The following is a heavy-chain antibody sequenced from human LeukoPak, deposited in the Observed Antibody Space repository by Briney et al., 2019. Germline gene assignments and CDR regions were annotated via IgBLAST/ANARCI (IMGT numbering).Heavy chain of an antibody. CDR1: GYTFTGYY. J-gene: IGHJ4*02. CDR3: ARDIGAGAWGDFDY. V-gene: IGHV1-2*06. D-gene: IGHD1-26*01. CDR2: INPNSGGT. Sequence: ASVKVSCKASGYTFTGYYMHWVRQAPGQGLEWMGQINPNSGGTNYAQKFQGRVTMTRDTSISTAYMELSRLRSDDTAVYYCARDIGAGAWGDFDYWGQGTLVTVSS.